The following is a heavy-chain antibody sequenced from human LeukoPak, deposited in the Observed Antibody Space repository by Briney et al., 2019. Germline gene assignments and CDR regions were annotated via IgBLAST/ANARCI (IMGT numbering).Heavy chain of an antibody. V-gene: IGHV4-61*02. Sequence: PSQTLSLTCTVSGGSISSGGYFWSWIRQPAGKGLEWIGRIYTSGSTNYNPSLNSRVTISVDTSTNQFSLRLTSVTAADTAVYYCATYCSHTGCYTGGGFQHWGQGTLVTVSS. CDR1: GGSISSGGYF. CDR3: ATYCSHTGCYTGGGFQH. D-gene: IGHD2-2*02. CDR2: IYTSGST. J-gene: IGHJ1*01.